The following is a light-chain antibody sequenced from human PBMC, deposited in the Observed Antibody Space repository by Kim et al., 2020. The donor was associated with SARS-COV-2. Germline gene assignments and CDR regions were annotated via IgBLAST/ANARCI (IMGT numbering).Light chain of an antibody. Sequence: ASVGNRVPSTCRASQGISNYLAWYQLKPGNFPKLLIYGASSLQSGAPSRFSGSGSGTDFTLTISSLQPEDVATYYCQNYNSGPLTFGGGTKVDIK. CDR1: QGISNY. V-gene: IGKV1-27*01. CDR2: GAS. J-gene: IGKJ4*01. CDR3: QNYNSGPLT.